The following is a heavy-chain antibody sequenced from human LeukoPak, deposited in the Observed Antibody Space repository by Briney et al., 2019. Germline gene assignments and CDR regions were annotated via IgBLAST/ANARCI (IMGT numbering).Heavy chain of an antibody. J-gene: IGHJ4*02. CDR2: IKKDGSEQ. CDR3: ARDLGWLQSDY. D-gene: IGHD5-24*01. Sequence: GGSLRLSCAASGLTFGTYAMHWVRQAPGKGLEWVATIKKDGSEQYYVDSMKGRFTISKDNAKNSVYLQINSLRAEDTAVYYCARDLGWLQSDYWGQGTLVTVSS. V-gene: IGHV3-7*01. CDR1: GLTFGTYA.